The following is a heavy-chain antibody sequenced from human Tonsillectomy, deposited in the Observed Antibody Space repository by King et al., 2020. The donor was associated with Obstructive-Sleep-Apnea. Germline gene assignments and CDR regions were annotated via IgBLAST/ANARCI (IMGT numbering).Heavy chain of an antibody. CDR2: IHYSGTT. Sequence: QLQESGPGLVKPSDTLSLTCAISGYSISSSNWWCWIRQPPGKGLEWIGYIHYSGTTYYNLSLKSRVTMSVDTSKNQFSLRRSSVTSVDTAVDYCARRGTPGAFDIWGQGAMVTVSS. D-gene: IGHD3-16*01. V-gene: IGHV4-28*01. J-gene: IGHJ3*02. CDR1: GYSISSSNW. CDR3: ARRGTPGAFDI.